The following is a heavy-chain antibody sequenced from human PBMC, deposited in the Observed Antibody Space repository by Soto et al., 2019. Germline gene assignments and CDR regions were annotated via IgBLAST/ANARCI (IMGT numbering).Heavy chain of an antibody. J-gene: IGHJ6*02. D-gene: IGHD2-15*01. V-gene: IGHV1-18*04. CDR1: GYTFISHG. CDR2: ISGKNGHT. CDR3: ARVSSSIVVVPDYGMDV. Sequence: QVQLVQSGVEVKKPGASVKVSCKASGYTFISHGISWVRQAPGQGLEWRGWISGKNGHTNYAQKLQGRVTLTTDTSTSTAYMELRSLRSDDTAVYYCARVSSSIVVVPDYGMDVWGQGTTVTVSS.